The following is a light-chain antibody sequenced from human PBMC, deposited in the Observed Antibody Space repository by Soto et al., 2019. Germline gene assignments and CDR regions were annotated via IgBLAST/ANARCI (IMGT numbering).Light chain of an antibody. CDR3: QQYNNWPPYT. CDR2: GAS. Sequence: IVMTQSPATLSVSPGERATLSCRARQSVSSNLAWYQQKPGQAPRLLIYGASTRATGIPARFSGSGSGTEFTLTISSLQSEDFAVYYCQQYNNWPPYTFGQGTKVDIK. V-gene: IGKV3-15*01. J-gene: IGKJ2*01. CDR1: QSVSSN.